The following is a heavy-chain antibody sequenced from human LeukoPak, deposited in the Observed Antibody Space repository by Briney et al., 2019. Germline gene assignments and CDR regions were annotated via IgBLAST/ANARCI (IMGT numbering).Heavy chain of an antibody. V-gene: IGHV3-21*01. D-gene: IGHD2/OR15-2a*01. Sequence: GGSLRLSREASGFTFGNYAMNWVRQAPGKGLEWISYISTTTRFANYADSVKGRLTISRDNANNSLFLQMHSLRAEDTAIYFCVRDSNIDAFDLWGQGTMVIVSS. J-gene: IGHJ3*01. CDR3: VRDSNIDAFDL. CDR1: GFTFGNYA. CDR2: ISTTTRFA.